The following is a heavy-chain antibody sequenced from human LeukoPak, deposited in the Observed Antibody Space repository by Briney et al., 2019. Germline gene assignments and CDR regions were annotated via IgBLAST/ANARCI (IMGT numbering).Heavy chain of an antibody. D-gene: IGHD1-14*01. J-gene: IGHJ5*02. CDR3: AKDTTPPKAGFDP. Sequence: QTGGSLRLSCAASGFTFSSYGMHWVRQAPGKGLEWVAFIWYDGSNKYYADSVKGRFTISRDNSKNTLYLQMNSLRAEDTAVYYCAKDTTPPKAGFDPWGQGTLVTVSS. V-gene: IGHV3-30*02. CDR1: GFTFSSYG. CDR2: IWYDGSNK.